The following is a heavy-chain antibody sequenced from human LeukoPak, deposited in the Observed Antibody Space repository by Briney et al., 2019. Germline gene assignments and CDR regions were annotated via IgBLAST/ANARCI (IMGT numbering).Heavy chain of an antibody. V-gene: IGHV3-23*01. CDR2: ISNDGGGT. CDR1: GFIFNNYG. Sequence: GGSLRLSCAASGFIFNNYGLGWVRQAPREGLQWVSAISNDGGGTTYADFVKGRFTISRDNSKNTLFLQMSSLRAEDTALYYCANGGSGYLADLWGQGPLVTVSS. CDR3: ANGGSGYLADL. J-gene: IGHJ5*02. D-gene: IGHD3-22*01.